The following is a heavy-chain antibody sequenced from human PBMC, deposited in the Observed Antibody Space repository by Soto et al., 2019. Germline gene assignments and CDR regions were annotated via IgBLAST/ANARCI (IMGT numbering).Heavy chain of an antibody. CDR1: GYTFSTSG. CDR2: ISDHNGDT. V-gene: IGHV1-18*01. J-gene: IGHJ4*02. Sequence: ASVKVSCKASGYTFSTSGITWVRQAPGQGLEWMGWISDHNGDTKYAQKLQGRVTMTTDTSTSTAYMELSSLRSEDTAVYHCARAYQLTYYFDDWGPGTPVTVSS. CDR3: ARAYQLTYYFDD. D-gene: IGHD3-9*01.